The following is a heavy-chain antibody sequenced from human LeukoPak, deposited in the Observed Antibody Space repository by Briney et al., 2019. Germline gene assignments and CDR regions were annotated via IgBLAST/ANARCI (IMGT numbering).Heavy chain of an antibody. Sequence: PSETLSLPCTVSGGSISSYYWSWIRQPAGKGLEWIGRIYTSGSTNYNPSLKSRVTMSVDTSKNQFSLKLSSVTAADTAVYYCARDNYYDSSGYSYNFDYWGQGTLVTVSS. J-gene: IGHJ4*02. CDR2: IYTSGST. CDR1: GGSISSYY. CDR3: ARDNYYDSSGYSYNFDY. V-gene: IGHV4-4*07. D-gene: IGHD3-22*01.